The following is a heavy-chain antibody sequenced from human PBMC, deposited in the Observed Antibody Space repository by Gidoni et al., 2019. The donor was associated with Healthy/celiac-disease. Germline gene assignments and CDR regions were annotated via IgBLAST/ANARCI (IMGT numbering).Heavy chain of an antibody. J-gene: IGHJ3*02. V-gene: IGHV1-2*04. Sequence: QVQLVQSGAEVKKTGAAVKVSCKASGYTFTGYYMHWLRQAPGQGLEWMGWINPNRGGTNYAQKFQGCVTRTRDPSFSPAYMELSRLRSDAPAVYYCALSIRGGAFDIWGQGTMVTVSS. CDR3: ALSIRGGAFDI. CDR1: GYTFTGYY. D-gene: IGHD3-10*01. CDR2: INPNRGGT.